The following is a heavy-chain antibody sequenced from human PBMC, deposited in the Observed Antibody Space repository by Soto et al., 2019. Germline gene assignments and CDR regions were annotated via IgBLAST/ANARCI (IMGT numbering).Heavy chain of an antibody. V-gene: IGHV3-30*18. CDR3: AKYFDSTNYSYYGMDV. Sequence: HPGWSLRLSCAASGFTFSSYGMHWVRQAPGKGLEWVAVISYDGSNKYYADSVKGRFTISRDNSKNTLYLQMNSLRAEDTAVYYCAKYFDSTNYSYYGMDVWGTGSSVTVSS. J-gene: IGHJ6*04. D-gene: IGHD3-9*01. CDR1: GFTFSSYG. CDR2: ISYDGSNK.